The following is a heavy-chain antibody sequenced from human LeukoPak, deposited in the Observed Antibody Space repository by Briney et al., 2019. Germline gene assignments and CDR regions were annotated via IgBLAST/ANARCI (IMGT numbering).Heavy chain of an antibody. CDR3: ARDGRYDSSRLRNAFDI. Sequence: ASVKVSCKASGGTFSSYAISWVRQAPGQGLEWMGIINPSGGSTSYAQKFQGRVTITRDTSASTAYMELSSLRSEDTAVYYCARDGRYDSSRLRNAFDIWGQGTMVTVSS. V-gene: IGHV1-46*01. J-gene: IGHJ3*02. D-gene: IGHD3-22*01. CDR1: GGTFSSYA. CDR2: INPSGGST.